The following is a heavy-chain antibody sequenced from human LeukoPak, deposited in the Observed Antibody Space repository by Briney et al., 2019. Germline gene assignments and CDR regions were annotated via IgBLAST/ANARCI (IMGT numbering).Heavy chain of an antibody. CDR2: IIPIFGIA. CDR1: GGTFSSYA. J-gene: IGHJ4*02. Sequence: SVKVSCKASGGTFSSYAISWVRQAPGQGLEWMGRIIPIFGIANYAQKFQGRVTITADKSTSTAYMELSSLRSEDTAVYYCARGVYYYDSSGYYTSDIDYWGQGTLVTVSS. D-gene: IGHD3-22*01. CDR3: ARGVYYYDSSGYYTSDIDY. V-gene: IGHV1-69*04.